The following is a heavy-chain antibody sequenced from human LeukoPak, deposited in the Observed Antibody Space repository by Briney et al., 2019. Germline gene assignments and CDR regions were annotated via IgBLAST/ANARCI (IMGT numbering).Heavy chain of an antibody. CDR1: GVSFTNYY. Sequence: SETLSLTCAVYGVSFTNYYCSWIRQSPGKGLEWIGEINPSGSTNYNPSLKSRVTMSVDTSKNQFSLKLSSVTAADTAVYLCARGRGLWGRGTLVTVSS. J-gene: IGHJ2*01. CDR2: INPSGST. CDR3: ARGRGL. V-gene: IGHV4-34*01.